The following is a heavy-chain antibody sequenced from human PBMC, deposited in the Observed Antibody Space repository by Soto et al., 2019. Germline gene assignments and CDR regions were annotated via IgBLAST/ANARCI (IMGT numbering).Heavy chain of an antibody. CDR3: AKNYQFDC. Sequence: EVQLLESGGGLEQPGGSLRLSCAASGFIFTSYAMSWVRQAPGKGLEWVSSINVGDAGTNYAESVKGRFTISRDNSKNTLYLQMKFLRADDTAIYYCAKNYQFDCWGQGTLVTVSS. V-gene: IGHV3-23*01. D-gene: IGHD2-2*01. CDR2: INVGDAGT. CDR1: GFIFTSYA. J-gene: IGHJ4*02.